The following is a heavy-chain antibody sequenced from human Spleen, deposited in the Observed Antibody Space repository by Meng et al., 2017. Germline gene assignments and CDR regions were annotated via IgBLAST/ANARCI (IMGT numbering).Heavy chain of an antibody. CDR3: ARGSLWFGELLSVLGEY. CDR2: INAGNGNT. D-gene: IGHD3-10*01. Sequence: ASVKVSCKASGYTFTSYAMHWVRQAPGQRLEWMGWINAGNGNTKYSQKFQGRVTITRDTSASTAYMELSSLRSEDTAVYYCARGSLWFGELLSVLGEYWGQGTLVTVSS. J-gene: IGHJ4*02. CDR1: GYTFTSYA. V-gene: IGHV1-3*01.